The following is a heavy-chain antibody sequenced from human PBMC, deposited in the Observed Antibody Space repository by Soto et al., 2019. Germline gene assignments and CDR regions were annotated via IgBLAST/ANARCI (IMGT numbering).Heavy chain of an antibody. V-gene: IGHV4-39*01. CDR1: GGSISSDTYY. CDR3: VRFWPPPDSDLLTAYSDAFDY. CDR2: VSYSGST. Sequence: QLQLQESGPGLVKPSETLSLTCTVSGGSISSDTYYWGWIRQSPEKGLEWIASVSYSGSTYYNPTLKSRVTISVDPSKSQFSLKLRSVTAADTAVYYCVRFWPPPDSDLLTAYSDAFDYWGQGTLVTVSS. D-gene: IGHD3-9*01. J-gene: IGHJ4*02.